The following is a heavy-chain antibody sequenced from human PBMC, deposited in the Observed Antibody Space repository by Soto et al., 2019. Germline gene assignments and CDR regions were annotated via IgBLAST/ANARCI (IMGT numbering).Heavy chain of an antibody. J-gene: IGHJ6*02. Sequence: GESLKISCKGSGYSFTRYWISWVRQMPGKGLEWMGRIDPSDSYTNYSPSFQGHVTISADKSISTAYLQWSSLKASDTAMDYCSRRPGGITGNYFGMDFWGQGTTVTVSS. V-gene: IGHV5-10-1*01. CDR2: IDPSDSYT. D-gene: IGHD1-20*01. CDR1: GYSFTRYW. CDR3: SRRPGGITGNYFGMDF.